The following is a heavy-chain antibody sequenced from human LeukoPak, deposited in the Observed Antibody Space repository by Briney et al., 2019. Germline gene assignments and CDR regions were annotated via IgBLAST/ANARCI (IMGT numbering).Heavy chain of an antibody. V-gene: IGHV3-7*02. D-gene: IGHD6-19*01. CDR2: MKQEGSEK. CDR3: ARVGYSSGWYGWFDP. CDR1: GFTFSSYW. Sequence: GGSLRLSCAASGFTFSSYWMSWVRQAPGKGLEWVANMKQEGSEKYYVDSVKGRFTISRDNAKNSLFLQMNSLRAEDTAVYYCARVGYSSGWYGWFDPWGQGTLVTVSS. J-gene: IGHJ5*02.